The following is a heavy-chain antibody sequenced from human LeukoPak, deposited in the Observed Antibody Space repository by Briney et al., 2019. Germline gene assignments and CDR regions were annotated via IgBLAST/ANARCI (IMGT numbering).Heavy chain of an antibody. Sequence: GGPLRLSCAASGFTVSSNYMSRVRQAPGKGLEWVSVIYSGGSTYYADSVKGRFTISRDNSKNTLYLQMNSLRAEDTAVYYCARGDGYNPYYFDYWGQGTLVTVSS. D-gene: IGHD5-24*01. J-gene: IGHJ4*02. CDR3: ARGDGYNPYYFDY. V-gene: IGHV3-53*01. CDR1: GFTVSSNY. CDR2: IYSGGST.